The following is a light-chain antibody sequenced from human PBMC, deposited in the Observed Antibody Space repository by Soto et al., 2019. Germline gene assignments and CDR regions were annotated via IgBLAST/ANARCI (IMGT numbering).Light chain of an antibody. CDR3: QQRNSWPPT. V-gene: IGKV3-11*01. Sequence: EIVLTQSPATLSLSPGERDTLSCRTSQSVTSSLAWYQQKPGQAPRLLIYDASNRATGIPARFSGSGSGTDFTLTISSLEPEDFAVYYCQQRNSWPPTFGQGTRLEI. CDR2: DAS. J-gene: IGKJ5*01. CDR1: QSVTSS.